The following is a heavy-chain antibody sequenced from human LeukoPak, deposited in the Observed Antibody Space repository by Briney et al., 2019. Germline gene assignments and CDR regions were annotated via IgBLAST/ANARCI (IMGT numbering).Heavy chain of an antibody. CDR2: VSSSDRSS. V-gene: IGHV3-23*01. J-gene: IGHJ4*02. D-gene: IGHD2-15*01. Sequence: PGGSLRLSCSASGFTFSSYAMTWVRQAPGKGLEWVSTVSSSDRSSYYADSVKGRFTISRDNSKNTLYLQMNSLRAEDTAVYYCAKGRGYCSGGSCYSDYWGQGTLVTVSS. CDR1: GFTFSSYA. CDR3: AKGRGYCSGGSCYSDY.